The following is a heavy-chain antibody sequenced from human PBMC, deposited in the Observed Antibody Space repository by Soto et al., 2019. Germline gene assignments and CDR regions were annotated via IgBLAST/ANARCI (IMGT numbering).Heavy chain of an antibody. V-gene: IGHV3-72*01. CDR2: TRNKANSYTT. CDR3: ARGDLGSGSYDLLRY. CDR1: GFSLSDYY. Sequence: EVQLVESGGGLVQPGGSLRLSCAASGFSLSDYYMDWVRQAPGKGLEWVGRTRNKANSYTTEYAASVKDRFTISRDDSKNSLYLQMNSLKTEDTAVYYCARGDLGSGSYDLLRYWGQGALVTVS. J-gene: IGHJ4*02. D-gene: IGHD3-10*01.